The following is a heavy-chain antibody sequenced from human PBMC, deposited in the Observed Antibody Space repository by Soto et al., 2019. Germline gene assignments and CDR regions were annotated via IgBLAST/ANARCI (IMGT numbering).Heavy chain of an antibody. Sequence: QVQLVQSGAEVKKPGASVKVSCKASGYTFTSYGISWVRQAPGQGLEWMGWISPYNGNTNYAQKLQGRVTRTTDTATSTAYLDLRSRRSDDTAVYYCARGIVGWFGVAYYYGMDVWGQGTTVTVSS. D-gene: IGHD3-10*01. J-gene: IGHJ6*02. V-gene: IGHV1-18*01. CDR2: ISPYNGNT. CDR3: ARGIVGWFGVAYYYGMDV. CDR1: GYTFTSYG.